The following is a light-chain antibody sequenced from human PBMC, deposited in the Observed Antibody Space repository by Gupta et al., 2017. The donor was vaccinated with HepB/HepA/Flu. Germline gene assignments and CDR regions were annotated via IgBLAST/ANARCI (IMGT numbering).Light chain of an antibody. CDR2: GAS. CDR3: QLYNTSPTWT. J-gene: IGKJ1*01. CDR1: QSVTSD. V-gene: IGKV3-20*01. Sequence: EIVLTQSPGTLSLSPGESATLSCRASQSVTSDLAWYQQKPGQAPRLLTYGASSRATGIPDRFSGSGSGTDFTRTISRLEPEDFAVYYCQLYNTSPTWTFGQGTKVEIK.